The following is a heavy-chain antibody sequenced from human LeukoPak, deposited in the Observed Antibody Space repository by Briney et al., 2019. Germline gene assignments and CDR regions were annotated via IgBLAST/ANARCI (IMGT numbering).Heavy chain of an antibody. CDR1: GFTFSSYA. Sequence: GRSLRLSCAASGFTFSSYALHWVRQAPGKGLEWVAVISYDGSNKYYADSVKGRFTISRDNSKNTLYLQMSSLRAEDTAVYYCARDDLDDYGDYNPDYWGQGTLVTVSS. V-gene: IGHV3-30-3*01. J-gene: IGHJ4*02. D-gene: IGHD4-17*01. CDR3: ARDDLDDYGDYNPDY. CDR2: ISYDGSNK.